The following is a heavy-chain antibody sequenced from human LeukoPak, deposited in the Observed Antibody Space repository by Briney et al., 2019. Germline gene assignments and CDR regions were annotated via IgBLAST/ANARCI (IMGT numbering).Heavy chain of an antibody. D-gene: IGHD3-3*01. V-gene: IGHV3-48*02. CDR1: GFTFSSYS. CDR2: ISSLSSII. J-gene: IGHJ4*02. CDR3: ARDFRFASDY. Sequence: PGGSLRLSCAASGFTFSSYSMSWVRQAPGKELEWVSYISSLSSIIYYADSVKGRFTISRDNAKNSLYLQMNSLRDEDTAVYYCARDFRFASDYWGQGTLVTVSS.